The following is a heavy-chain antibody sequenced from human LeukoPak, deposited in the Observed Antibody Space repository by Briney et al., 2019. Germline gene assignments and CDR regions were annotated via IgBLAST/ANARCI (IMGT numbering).Heavy chain of an antibody. D-gene: IGHD3-3*01. CDR1: GFTFSSYA. CDR2: ISGSGGST. CDR3: AKQTYYDFWSGYYNLDY. Sequence: GGSLRLSCAASGFTFSSYAMSWVRQAPGKGLEWVSAISGSGGSTYYADSVKGRFTISRDNSKNTLYLQMNSLGAEDTAVYYCAKQTYYDFWSGYYNLDYWGQGTLVTVSS. J-gene: IGHJ4*02. V-gene: IGHV3-23*01.